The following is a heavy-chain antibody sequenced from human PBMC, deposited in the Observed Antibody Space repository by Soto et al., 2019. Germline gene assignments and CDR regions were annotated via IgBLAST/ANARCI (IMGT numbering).Heavy chain of an antibody. CDR1: GFTFSSYA. CDR3: AKDLWGSHDYGDYFGY. CDR2: ISGSGGST. J-gene: IGHJ4*02. D-gene: IGHD4-17*01. V-gene: IGHV3-23*01. Sequence: PVGSLRLSCAASGFTFSSYAMSWVRQAPGKGLEWVSAISGSGGSTYYADSVKGRFTISRDNSKNTLYLQMNSLRAEDTAVYYCAKDLWGSHDYGDYFGYWGQGTLVTVS.